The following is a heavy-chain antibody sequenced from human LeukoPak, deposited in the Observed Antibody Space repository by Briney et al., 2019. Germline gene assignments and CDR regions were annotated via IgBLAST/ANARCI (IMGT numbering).Heavy chain of an antibody. CDR3: ARWFCISGTCYYMDV. CDR1: GHSINTYY. V-gene: IGHV4-59*01. J-gene: IGHJ6*03. CDR2: IYSSGCT. D-gene: IGHD2-2*01. Sequence: SETLSLTCSVSGHSINTYYWSWIRQPPGEAPEWIGYIYSSGCTAYSPSLKSRVTMSVDTSKNQFSLRLSSVTAADTAVYYCARWFCISGTCYYMDVWGKGTAVTVSS.